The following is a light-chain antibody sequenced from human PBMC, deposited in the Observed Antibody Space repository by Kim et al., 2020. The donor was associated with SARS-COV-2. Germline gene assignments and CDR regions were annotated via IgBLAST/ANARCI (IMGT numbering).Light chain of an antibody. Sequence: EVVLTQSPGTLSLSPGERATLPCRASQSLSSRKLAWYQQKPGQPPRLVIYETSSTATGIPDRFSGRGYGTDSTLTISNLEPEDFAVYCWHQHDRAPFTFGQGTKLEI. CDR1: QSLSSRK. V-gene: IGKV3-20*01. J-gene: IGKJ2*01. CDR3: HQHDRAPFT. CDR2: ETS.